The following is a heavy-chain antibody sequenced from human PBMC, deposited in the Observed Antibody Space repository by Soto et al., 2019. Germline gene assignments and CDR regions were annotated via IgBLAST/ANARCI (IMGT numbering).Heavy chain of an antibody. D-gene: IGHD2-2*01. Sequence: PGGSLRLSCAASGFTFSSYWMHWVRQAPGKGLVWVSRINSDGSSTSYADSVKGRFTISRDNAKNTLYLQMNSLRAEDTAVYYCARVIGSSANLGAFDIWGQGTMVTVSS. J-gene: IGHJ3*02. CDR1: GFTFSSYW. CDR2: INSDGSST. CDR3: ARVIGSSANLGAFDI. V-gene: IGHV3-74*01.